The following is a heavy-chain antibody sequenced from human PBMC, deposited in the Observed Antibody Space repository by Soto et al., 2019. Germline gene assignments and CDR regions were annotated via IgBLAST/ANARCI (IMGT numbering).Heavy chain of an antibody. Sequence: PGGSMRLSCAASGFTFSSYAMGWVRQAPGKGLEWVSAISGSGDSPYYADSVKGRFTISRDISKNTLYLQMNSLRAEDTAVYYCASNHGWTTVTQYFQHWGQGTLVTVSS. CDR3: ASNHGWTTVTQYFQH. V-gene: IGHV3-23*01. CDR2: ISGSGDSP. J-gene: IGHJ1*01. CDR1: GFTFSSYA. D-gene: IGHD4-4*01.